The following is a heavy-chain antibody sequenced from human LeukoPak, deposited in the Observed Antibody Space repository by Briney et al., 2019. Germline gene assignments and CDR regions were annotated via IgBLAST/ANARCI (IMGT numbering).Heavy chain of an antibody. CDR3: AVLGVPTAPY. CDR2: IFYSGST. CDR1: GGSISSYY. Sequence: SETLSLTCTVSGGSISSYYWSWIRQPPGKGLEWIGYIFYSGSTNYNPSLKSRVTISVDTSKNQFSLKLSSVTAADTAVYYCAVLGVPTAPYWGRGTLVTVSS. D-gene: IGHD1-26*01. J-gene: IGHJ4*02. V-gene: IGHV4-59*01.